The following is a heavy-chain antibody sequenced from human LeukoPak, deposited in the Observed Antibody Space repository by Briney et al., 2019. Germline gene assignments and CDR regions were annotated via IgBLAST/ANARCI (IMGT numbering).Heavy chain of an antibody. V-gene: IGHV3-30*02. CDR3: ARGRGYGDYRYYYYYYMDV. CDR2: IRYDGSNK. D-gene: IGHD4-17*01. CDR1: GFTFSSYG. Sequence: GGSLRLSCAASGFTFSSYGMHWVRQAPGKGLERVAFIRYDGSNKYYADSVKGRFTISRNNTKNSLYLQMNSLRAEDTAVYYCARGRGYGDYRYYYYYYMDVWGKGTTVTVSS. J-gene: IGHJ6*03.